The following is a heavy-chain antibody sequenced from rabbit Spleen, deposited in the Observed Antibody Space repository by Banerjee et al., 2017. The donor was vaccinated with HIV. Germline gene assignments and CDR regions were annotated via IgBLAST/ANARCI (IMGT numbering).Heavy chain of an antibody. CDR2: IDTSNGDT. V-gene: IGHV1S45*01. D-gene: IGHD1-1*01. Sequence: LEESGGGLVKPGGTLTLTCTVSGFSFSSNWICWVRQAPGKGLEWIACIDTSNGDTDYANWPKGRFTISKTSSTTVTLRMTSLTAADRATYFCARDLLGVIGWNFALWGPGTLVTVS. CDR1: GFSFSSNW. J-gene: IGHJ4*01. CDR3: ARDLLGVIGWNFAL.